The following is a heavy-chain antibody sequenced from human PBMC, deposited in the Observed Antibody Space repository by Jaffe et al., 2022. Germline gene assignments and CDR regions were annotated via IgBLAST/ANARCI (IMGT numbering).Heavy chain of an antibody. Sequence: EVQLVESGGVVVQPGGSLRLSCAASGFTFDDYAMHWVRQAPGKGLEWVSLISWDGGSTYYADSVKGRFTISRDNSKNSLYLQMNSLRAEDTALYYCAKDSGWYRSGYYYYYMDVWGKGTTVTVSS. V-gene: IGHV3-43D*04. J-gene: IGHJ6*03. D-gene: IGHD6-19*01. CDR3: AKDSGWYRSGYYYYYMDV. CDR2: ISWDGGST. CDR1: GFTFDDYA.